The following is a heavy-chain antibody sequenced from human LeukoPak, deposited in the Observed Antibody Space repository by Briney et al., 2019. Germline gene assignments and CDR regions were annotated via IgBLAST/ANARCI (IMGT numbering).Heavy chain of an antibody. J-gene: IGHJ4*02. CDR3: AHSDGYLPNY. V-gene: IGHV4-59*02. CDR1: GDSGSSYY. D-gene: IGHD3-22*01. CDR2: IYYSGST. Sequence: PSETLSLTCTVSGGVSGDSGSSYYWSWIRQPPGKGLEWIGYIYYSGSTKYNPSLKSRVTISLDTSKNQFSLKLNLSSLTAADTAVYYCAHSDGYLPNYWGQGTLVTVSS.